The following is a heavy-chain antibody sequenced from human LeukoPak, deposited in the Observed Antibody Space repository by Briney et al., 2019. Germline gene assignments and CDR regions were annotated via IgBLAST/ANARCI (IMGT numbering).Heavy chain of an antibody. CDR2: INHSGST. J-gene: IGHJ3*02. CDR3: ASPGGVSRIDAFDI. CDR1: GGSFSGYY. D-gene: IGHD3-16*01. V-gene: IGHV4-34*01. Sequence: SETLSLTCAVYGGSFSGYYWSWIRQPPGKGLEWIGEINHSGSTNYNPSLKSRVTISVDTSKNQFSLKLSSVTAADTAVYYCASPGGVSRIDAFDIWGQGTMVTVSS.